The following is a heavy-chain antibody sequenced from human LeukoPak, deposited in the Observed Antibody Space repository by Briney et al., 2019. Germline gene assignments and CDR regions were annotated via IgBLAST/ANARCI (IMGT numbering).Heavy chain of an antibody. V-gene: IGHV3-74*01. Sequence: GGSLRLSCAASGFTLSRYWMHWVRQAPGKGLVWVSRINIDGSSTSYADSVKGRFTISRDNAKKKLYLQMKSLRDEDTAVYYCARSHRGAYYYYGMDVWGQGTTVTVSS. CDR1: GFTLSRYW. CDR2: INIDGSST. CDR3: ARSHRGAYYYYGMDV. J-gene: IGHJ6*02.